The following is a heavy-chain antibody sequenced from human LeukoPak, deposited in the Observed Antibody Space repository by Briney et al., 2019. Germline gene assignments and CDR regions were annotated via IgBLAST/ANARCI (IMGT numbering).Heavy chain of an antibody. CDR2: INTNSGGT. Sequence: ASVKVCCKASGYTFTGYYMHWVRQAPGQGLEWMGWINTNSGGTNYAQKFQGRVTMTRDTSISTAYMELSRLRSDDTSVYYCASTMGVVPAAILGTWSQGTLVTVSS. D-gene: IGHD2-2*02. CDR1: GYTFTGYY. J-gene: IGHJ5*02. CDR3: ASTMGVVPAAILGT. V-gene: IGHV1-2*02.